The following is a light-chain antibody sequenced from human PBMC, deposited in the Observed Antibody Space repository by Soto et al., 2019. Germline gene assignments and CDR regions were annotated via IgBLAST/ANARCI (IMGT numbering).Light chain of an antibody. J-gene: IGLJ1*01. CDR1: SSDVGGYNY. V-gene: IGLV2-8*01. CDR2: EVN. Sequence: QSVLTQPPSASGSPGQSVTISCTGTSSDVGGYNYVSWYQQHPGKAPQLMIYEVNKRPSGVPDRFSGSKSGNTASLTVSGLQAEDEADYYCSSYAGSKNFVFGTGTKLTVL. CDR3: SSYAGSKNFV.